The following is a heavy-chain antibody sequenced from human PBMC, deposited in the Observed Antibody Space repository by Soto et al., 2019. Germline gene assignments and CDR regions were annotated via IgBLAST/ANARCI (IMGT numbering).Heavy chain of an antibody. D-gene: IGHD6-19*01. CDR1: GFTFSSYG. J-gene: IGHJ4*02. V-gene: IGHV3-33*01. CDR3: ASAVAGPFDY. CDR2: IWYDGSNK. Sequence: PGGSLRLSCAASGFTFSSYGMHWVRQAPGKGLEWVTVIWYDGSNKYYADSVKGRFTISRDNSKNTLYLQMNSLRAEDTAVYYCASAVAGPFDYWGQGTLVTVSS.